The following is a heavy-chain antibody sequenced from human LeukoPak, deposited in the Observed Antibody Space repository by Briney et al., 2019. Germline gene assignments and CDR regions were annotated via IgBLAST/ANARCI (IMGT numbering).Heavy chain of an antibody. J-gene: IGHJ4*02. V-gene: IGHV3-74*01. Sequence: PGGSLRLSCAASGFTFSGYWMRWVRQAPGKGLVWVSRINSDGSSTSYADSVKGRFTISRDNAKNSLYLQMNSLRAEDTAVYYCARGSLVHYYNSGSYRIRAGFDFWGQGTLVTVSS. CDR2: INSDGSST. CDR1: GFTFSGYW. CDR3: ARGSLVHYYNSGSYRIRAGFDF. D-gene: IGHD3-10*01.